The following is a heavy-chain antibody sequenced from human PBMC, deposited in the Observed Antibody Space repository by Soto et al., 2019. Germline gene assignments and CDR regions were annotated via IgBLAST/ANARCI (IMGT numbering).Heavy chain of an antibody. V-gene: IGHV4-4*02. J-gene: IGHJ4*02. D-gene: IGHD4-17*01. CDR2: TSHDGVT. Sequence: SETLSLTCAVSSGSIDNVYWWSWVRQSPGKGLEWIGETSHDGVTNYNPSLEGRVTISVDTSKNQFSLKLSSVTAADTAVYYCARRYGASFDYWGQGTLVTVSS. CDR1: SGSIDNVYW. CDR3: ARRYGASFDY.